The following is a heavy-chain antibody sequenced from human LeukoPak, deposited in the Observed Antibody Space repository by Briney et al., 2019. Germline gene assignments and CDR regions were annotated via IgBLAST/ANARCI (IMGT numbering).Heavy chain of an antibody. J-gene: IGHJ6*04. CDR2: INPNSGGT. V-gene: IGHV1-2*02. D-gene: IGHD3-3*01. Sequence: ASVKVSCSASGYTFTGYYMHWVRQAPGQGLEWMGWINPNSGGTNYAQKFQGRVSMTRDTSISTAYMELSRLRSDDTAVYSCARKSPRFSSSGMDVWGKGTTVTVSS. CDR1: GYTFTGYY. CDR3: ARKSPRFSSSGMDV.